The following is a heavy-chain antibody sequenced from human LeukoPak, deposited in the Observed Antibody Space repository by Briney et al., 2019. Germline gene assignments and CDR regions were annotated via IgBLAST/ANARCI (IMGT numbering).Heavy chain of an antibody. Sequence: GGSLRLSCSATGFTFSSYWMGWVRQAPGKGLKWVANIKQDGTEKNYVDSVKGRFTISRDNAKNSLYLQMNSLRVEDTAVYYCARDCRSGSCFPFDYWGQGTLVTVSS. J-gene: IGHJ4*02. CDR3: ARDCRSGSCFPFDY. CDR2: IKQDGTEK. CDR1: GFTFSSYW. V-gene: IGHV3-7*01. D-gene: IGHD3-22*01.